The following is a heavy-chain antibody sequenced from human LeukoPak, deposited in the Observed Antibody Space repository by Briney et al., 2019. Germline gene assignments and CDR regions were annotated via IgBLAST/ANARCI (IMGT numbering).Heavy chain of an antibody. CDR3: ARDNYDFWSGPVNWFDP. CDR1: GFTFSSYS. CDR2: ISSSSYI. D-gene: IGHD3-3*01. Sequence: GGSLRLSCAASGFTFSSYSMNWVRQAPGKGLEWVSSISSSSYIYYADSVKGRFTISRDNAKNSLYLQMNSLRAEDTAVYYCARDNYDFWSGPVNWFDPWGQGTLVTVSS. J-gene: IGHJ5*02. V-gene: IGHV3-21*01.